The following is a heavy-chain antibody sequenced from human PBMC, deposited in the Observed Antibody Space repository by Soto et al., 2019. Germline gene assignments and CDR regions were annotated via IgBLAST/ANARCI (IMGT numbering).Heavy chain of an antibody. CDR3: ARGYSGYDAFYI. J-gene: IGHJ3*02. CDR1: GGSISSYC. Sequence: SETLSLTCTVSGGSISSYCWSWIRQPPGKGLECIGYIYNSGSTTYNPSLKSRVTISVDTSKNQFSLRLSSVTTADTAVYYCARGYSGYDAFYIWGQGTMVTVSS. V-gene: IGHV4-59*01. D-gene: IGHD5-12*01. CDR2: IYNSGST.